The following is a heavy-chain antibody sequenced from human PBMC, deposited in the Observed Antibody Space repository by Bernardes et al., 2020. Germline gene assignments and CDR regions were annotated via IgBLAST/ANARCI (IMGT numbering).Heavy chain of an antibody. D-gene: IGHD3-10*01. V-gene: IGHV4-61*01. J-gene: IGHJ4*02. CDR2: IYYSWST. Sequence: SETLSLTCTVSGGSVSSGSYYWSWIRQPPGKGLEWIGYIYYSWSTNYNPSLKSRVTISVDTSKNQFSLKLSSVTAADTAVYYCATFGYGSGSYRFDYWGQGTLVTVSS. CDR3: ATFGYGSGSYRFDY. CDR1: GGSVSSGSYY.